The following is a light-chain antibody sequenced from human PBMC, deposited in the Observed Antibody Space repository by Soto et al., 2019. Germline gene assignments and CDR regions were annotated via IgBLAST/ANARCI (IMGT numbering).Light chain of an antibody. CDR1: QSLLHSNGYNY. V-gene: IGKV2-28*01. CDR3: MQALQTPRT. CDR2: LGS. J-gene: IGKJ1*01. Sequence: DIVMTQSPLSLPVTPGEPASISCRSSQSLLHSNGYNYLDWYLQKPGQSPQLLIYLGSNRASGVXDXXSGSGSGTDVTLKISRVEAEDVGVYYCMQALQTPRTFGQGTNVEIK.